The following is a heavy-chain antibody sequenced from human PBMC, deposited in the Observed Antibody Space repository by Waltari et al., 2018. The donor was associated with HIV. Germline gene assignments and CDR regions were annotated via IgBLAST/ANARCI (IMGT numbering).Heavy chain of an antibody. CDR1: GGSISSSIYY. Sequence: QLQLQESGLGLVKPSETLSLTCTVSGGSISSSIYYWGWIRQPPGKGLEWLGSIYYSGSTYYNPSLKSRVTISVDTSKNQFALKLSSVTAADTAVYYCARERRPDAFDIWGQGTMVTVSS. J-gene: IGHJ3*02. CDR3: ARERRPDAFDI. CDR2: IYYSGST. V-gene: IGHV4-39*02.